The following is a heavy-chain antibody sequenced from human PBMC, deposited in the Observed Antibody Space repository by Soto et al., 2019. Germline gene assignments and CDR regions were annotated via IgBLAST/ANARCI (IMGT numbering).Heavy chain of an antibody. CDR3: GRGGSDSPRGMDV. J-gene: IGHJ6*02. Sequence: PGGSLRLSCAASGFTSSPYWMHWVRQAPGKGLVWVSRINPDGSSTDYADSVKGRFTISRDNAKNTLYLQMNSLRAEDTAVYYCGRGGSDSPRGMDVWGQGTTVTVSS. D-gene: IGHD6-19*01. V-gene: IGHV3-74*01. CDR2: INPDGSST. CDR1: GFTSSPYW.